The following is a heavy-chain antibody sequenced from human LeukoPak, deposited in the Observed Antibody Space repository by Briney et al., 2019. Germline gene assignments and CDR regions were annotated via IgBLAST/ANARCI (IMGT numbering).Heavy chain of an antibody. D-gene: IGHD4-17*01. J-gene: IGHJ4*02. CDR3: ARDGGGHDYGDYTFDY. CDR2: INPYNGHT. CDR1: GYTFSNDG. V-gene: IGHV1-18*01. Sequence: ASVKVSCKASGYTFSNDGLSWVRQAPGQGLEWMGWINPYNGHTNYAERLQGRVSMTTDTSTSTAYMEVRRLRSDDTAVYYCARDGGGHDYGDYTFDYWGQGTLVTVSS.